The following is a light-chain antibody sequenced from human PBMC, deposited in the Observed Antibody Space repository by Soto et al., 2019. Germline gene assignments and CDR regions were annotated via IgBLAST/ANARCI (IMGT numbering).Light chain of an antibody. CDR2: RAS. Sequence: DIQMTQSPSSLSASVGDRVTISCRTSQSISTYLNWYQQKPGTAPRLLIYRASSVKSGVPPRFSGSGSGRDFTITISSLRPEDIATYFCQHSYGSPPWTFGQGTKVEVK. V-gene: IGKV1-39*01. J-gene: IGKJ1*01. CDR3: QHSYGSPPWT. CDR1: QSISTY.